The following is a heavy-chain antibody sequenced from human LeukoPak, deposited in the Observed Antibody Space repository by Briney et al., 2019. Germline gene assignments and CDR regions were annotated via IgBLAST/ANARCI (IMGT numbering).Heavy chain of an antibody. Sequence: PGGSLRLSCAASGFTFSSYSMNWVRQAPGKGLEWVSSISSSSSYIYYADSVKGRFTISRDNAKNSLYLQMNSLRAEDTAVYYCARVGAGAYGDYEDYFDYWGQGTLVTVSS. CDR3: ARVGAGAYGDYEDYFDY. CDR1: GFTFSSYS. CDR2: ISSSSSYI. J-gene: IGHJ4*02. D-gene: IGHD4-17*01. V-gene: IGHV3-21*01.